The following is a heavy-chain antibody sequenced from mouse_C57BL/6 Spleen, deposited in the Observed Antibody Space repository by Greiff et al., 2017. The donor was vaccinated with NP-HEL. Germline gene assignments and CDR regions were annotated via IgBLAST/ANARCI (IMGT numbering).Heavy chain of an antibody. D-gene: IGHD1-1*01. V-gene: IGHV1-15*01. CDR3: TRPTTVVAHWYFDV. CDR2: IDPETGGT. J-gene: IGHJ1*03. Sequence: VQLQQSGAELVRPGASVTLSCKASGYTFTDYEMHWVKQTPVHGLEWIGAIDPETGGTAYNQKFKGKAILTADKSYSTAYMELRILTSEASAVSYCTRPTTVVAHWYFDVWGTGTTVTVSS. CDR1: GYTFTDYE.